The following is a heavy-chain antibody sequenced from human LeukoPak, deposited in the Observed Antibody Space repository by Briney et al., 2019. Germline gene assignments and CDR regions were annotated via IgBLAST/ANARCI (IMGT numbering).Heavy chain of an antibody. CDR1: GGTFSSYA. V-gene: IGHV1-69*05. CDR2: IIPIFGTA. Sequence: GASVKVSCKASGGTFSSYAISWVRQAPGQGLEWMGGIIPIFGTANYAQKFQGRVTITTDESTSTAYMELSSLRSEDTAVYYCAILGYCSGGSCYSPYYYYYMDVWGKGTTVTVSS. CDR3: AILGYCSGGSCYSPYYYYYMDV. J-gene: IGHJ6*03. D-gene: IGHD2-15*01.